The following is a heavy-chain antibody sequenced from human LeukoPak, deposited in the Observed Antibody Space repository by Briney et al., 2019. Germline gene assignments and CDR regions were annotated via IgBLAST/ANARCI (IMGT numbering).Heavy chain of an antibody. CDR2: ISSGSRYI. V-gene: IGHV3-21*04. Sequence: PGGSLRLSCAASGFTFSSYSMNWVRQAPGKGLEWVSSISSGSRYIYYAESVKGRLTISRDNAKNSLYLQMNSLRAEDTAVYYCATTGSGWSRWFDPWGQGTLVTVSS. J-gene: IGHJ5*02. CDR3: ATTGSGWSRWFDP. CDR1: GFTFSSYS. D-gene: IGHD6-19*01.